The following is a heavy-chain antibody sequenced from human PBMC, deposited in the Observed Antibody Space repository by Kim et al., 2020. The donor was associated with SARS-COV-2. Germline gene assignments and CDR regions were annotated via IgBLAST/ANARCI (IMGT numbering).Heavy chain of an antibody. Sequence: GGSLRLSCAASGFTFSSYGMHWVRQAPGKGLEWVAVISYDGSNKYYADSVKGRFTISRDNSKNTLYLQMNSLRAEDTAVYYCAKGRDGYNGRGGDYWGQGTLVTVSS. CDR3: AKGRDGYNGRGGDY. D-gene: IGHD5-12*01. V-gene: IGHV3-30*18. CDR2: ISYDGSNK. CDR1: GFTFSSYG. J-gene: IGHJ4*02.